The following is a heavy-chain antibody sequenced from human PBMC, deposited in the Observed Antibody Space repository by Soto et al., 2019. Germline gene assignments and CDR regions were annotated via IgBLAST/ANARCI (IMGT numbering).Heavy chain of an antibody. V-gene: IGHV1-8*01. CDR3: ARGVSAGVDY. J-gene: IGHJ4*02. CDR2: MQPSTGRT. D-gene: IGHD1-26*01. CDR1: GYSLTSLD. Sequence: ASVRVSCKASGYSLTSLDINWVRQTAGQGLEWMGWMQPSTGRTGYAQKFQGRVTMTRDTSINTAYMELTTLTSDDTAFYYCARGVSAGVDYWGQGTLVTVSS.